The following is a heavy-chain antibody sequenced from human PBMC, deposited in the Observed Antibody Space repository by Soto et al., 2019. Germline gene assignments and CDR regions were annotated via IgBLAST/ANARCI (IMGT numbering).Heavy chain of an antibody. V-gene: IGHV3-11*01. CDR3: ARSSLTYFEF. Sequence: PGGSLRLSCTASGFTFSDYYMSWIRQAPGKGLEWLAYISGSGSTTYYTDSVKGRFAISRDNARTSLYLQINSLRVEDSAVYYCARSSLTYFEFWGHGTLVTVSS. CDR1: GFTFSDYY. J-gene: IGHJ4*01. CDR2: ISGSGSTT.